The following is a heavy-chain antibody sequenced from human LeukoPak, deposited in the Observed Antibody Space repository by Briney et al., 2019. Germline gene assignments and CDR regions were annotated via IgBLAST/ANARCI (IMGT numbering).Heavy chain of an antibody. D-gene: IGHD3-22*01. CDR3: ARDRYYYDSSGYPH. Sequence: GASVKVSCKASGYTFTGYYMHWVRQAPGQGLEWMGWINPNSGGTNYAQKFQGRVTMTRDTSISTAYMELSRLRSDDTAVYYCARDRYYYDSSGYPHWGQGTLVTVSS. CDR2: INPNSGGT. V-gene: IGHV1-2*02. J-gene: IGHJ4*02. CDR1: GYTFTGYY.